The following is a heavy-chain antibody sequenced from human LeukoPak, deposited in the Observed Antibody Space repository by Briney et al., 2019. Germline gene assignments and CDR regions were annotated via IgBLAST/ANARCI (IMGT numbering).Heavy chain of an antibody. V-gene: IGHV1-69*13. D-gene: IGHD2-2*02. J-gene: IGHJ3*02. CDR1: GYTFTNYD. CDR3: ARDTRVVPAAILREAFDI. CDR2: IIPIFGTA. Sequence: GASVKVSCKASGYTFTNYDINWVRQATGQGLEWMGGIIPIFGTANYAQKFQGRVTITADESTSTAYMELSSLRSEDTAVYYCARDTRVVPAAILREAFDIWGQGTMVTVSS.